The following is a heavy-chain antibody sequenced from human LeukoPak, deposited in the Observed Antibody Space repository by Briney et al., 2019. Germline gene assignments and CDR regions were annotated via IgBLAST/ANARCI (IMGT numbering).Heavy chain of an antibody. D-gene: IGHD5/OR15-5a*01. CDR3: ARVSVYDWESFYDY. CDR1: GGSFSGYY. CDR2: INHSGST. J-gene: IGHJ4*02. Sequence: SETLSLTCAVYGGSFSGYYWSWIRQPPGKGLEWIGEINHSGSTNYNPSLKSRVTISVDTSKNQFSLKLSSVTAADTAVYYCARVSVYDWESFYDYWGQGTLVTVSS. V-gene: IGHV4-34*01.